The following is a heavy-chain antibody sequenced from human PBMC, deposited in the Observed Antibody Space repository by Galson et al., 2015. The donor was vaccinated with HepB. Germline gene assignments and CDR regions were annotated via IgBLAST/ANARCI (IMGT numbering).Heavy chain of an antibody. D-gene: IGHD2-2*01. CDR1: GYTFTGYY. Sequence: SVKVSCKASGYTFTGYYMHWVRHSPGQGLEWMGWINPNSGGTNYAQKSQGRVTMTRDTSISTAYMELNRLRSDDTAVYYCARDRGYCSSTSCLNWFDPWGQGTLVTVSS. J-gene: IGHJ5*02. CDR3: ARDRGYCSSTSCLNWFDP. CDR2: INPNSGGT. V-gene: IGHV1-2*02.